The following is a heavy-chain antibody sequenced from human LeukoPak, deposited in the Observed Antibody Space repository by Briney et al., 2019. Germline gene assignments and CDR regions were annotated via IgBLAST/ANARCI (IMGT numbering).Heavy chain of an antibody. CDR2: ISYDGSNK. J-gene: IGHJ4*02. Sequence: GGSLRLSCAASGFTFSSYGMHWVRQAPGKGLEWVAVISYDGSNKYYADSVKGRFTISRDNSKNTLYLQMNSLRVEDTAVYYCARDVEWLYLDYWGQGTLVTVSS. V-gene: IGHV3-30*03. CDR1: GFTFSSYG. D-gene: IGHD3-3*01. CDR3: ARDVEWLYLDY.